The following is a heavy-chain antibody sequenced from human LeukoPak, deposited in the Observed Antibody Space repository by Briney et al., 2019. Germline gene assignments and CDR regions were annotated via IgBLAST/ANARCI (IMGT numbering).Heavy chain of an antibody. CDR2: VFYSGST. Sequence: SGTLSLTCTVSGGSISSYYWSWIRQPPGKGLEWIGYVFYSGSTNYNPSLKSRVTISVDMSKNQFSLKLTSVTAADTAVYYCAREVGDYVGVFDYWGQGTLVTVSS. J-gene: IGHJ4*02. CDR3: AREVGDYVGVFDY. D-gene: IGHD4-17*01. CDR1: GGSISSYY. V-gene: IGHV4-59*01.